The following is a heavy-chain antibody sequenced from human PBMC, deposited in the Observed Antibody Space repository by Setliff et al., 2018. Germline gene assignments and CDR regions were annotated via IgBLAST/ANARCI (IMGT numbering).Heavy chain of an antibody. V-gene: IGHV4-34*01. CDR2: INHSGST. CDR1: GGSFSGYY. J-gene: IGHJ4*02. D-gene: IGHD2-21*01. CDR3: ARNIPWTQPIDY. Sequence: SETLSLTCAVYGGSFSGYYWSWIRQPPGKGLEWIGEINHSGSTNYNPSLKSRVTISVDKSKNQFSLKLSSVTAADTAVYYCARNIPWTQPIDYWGQGTLVTVSS.